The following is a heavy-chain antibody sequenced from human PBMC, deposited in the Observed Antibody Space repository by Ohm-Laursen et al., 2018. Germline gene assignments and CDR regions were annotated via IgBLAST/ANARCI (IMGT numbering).Heavy chain of an antibody. Sequence: SLRLSCAASGFTFSGYAMSWVRQAPGKGLEWVSSISGNAVRTYDADSVKGRFSISRDNSKNTLDLQMNSLRAEDTAVYYCAKGLFIAVAGSNYFFDYWGQGTLVTVSS. D-gene: IGHD6-19*01. CDR2: ISGNAVRT. CDR3: AKGLFIAVAGSNYFFDY. CDR1: GFTFSGYA. J-gene: IGHJ4*02. V-gene: IGHV3-23*01.